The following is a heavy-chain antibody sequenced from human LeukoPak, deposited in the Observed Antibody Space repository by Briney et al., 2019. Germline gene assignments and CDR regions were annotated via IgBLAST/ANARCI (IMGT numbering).Heavy chain of an antibody. CDR2: FDPEDGET. CDR1: GYTLTELS. J-gene: IGHJ4*02. D-gene: IGHD1-26*01. CDR3: ATGDIVGATPLDY. V-gene: IGHV1-24*01. Sequence: GASVKVSCTVSGYTLTELSMHWVRQAPGKGLEWMGGFDPEDGETIYAQKFQGRVTMTEDTSTDTAYMELSSLRSEDTAVYYCATGDIVGATPLDYWGQGTLVTVSS.